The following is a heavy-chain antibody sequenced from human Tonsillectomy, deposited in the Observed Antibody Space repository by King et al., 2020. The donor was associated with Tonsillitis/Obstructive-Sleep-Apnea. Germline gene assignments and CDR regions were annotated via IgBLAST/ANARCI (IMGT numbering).Heavy chain of an antibody. V-gene: IGHV3-30*18. J-gene: IGHJ6*02. D-gene: IGHD2-21*02. CDR3: AKVVVVTASYYYYAMDV. Sequence: VQLVESGGGVVQPGRSLRLSCAASGFTFSTYVMHWVRQAPGKGLEWVAVISYDGSNKYYADSVKGRFTLSRDNSKNTLYLQMNSLGAEDTAVYYCAKVVVVTASYYYYAMDVWGQGTTVTVSS. CDR2: ISYDGSNK. CDR1: GFTFSTYV.